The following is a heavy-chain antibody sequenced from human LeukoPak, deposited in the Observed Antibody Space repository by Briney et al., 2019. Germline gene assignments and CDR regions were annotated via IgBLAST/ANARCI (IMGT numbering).Heavy chain of an antibody. D-gene: IGHD6-19*01. Sequence: GGSLRLSCAASGFTLSSYGILCVRQAPGKGGECVAVISYDGGYTYYADSVQGRFTISRDNSKNTLYLQMNSLRAEDTAVYYCAKDRLGGWPSGAFDYWGQGTLVTVSS. V-gene: IGHV3-30*18. CDR1: GFTLSSYG. J-gene: IGHJ4*02. CDR2: ISYDGGYT. CDR3: AKDRLGGWPSGAFDY.